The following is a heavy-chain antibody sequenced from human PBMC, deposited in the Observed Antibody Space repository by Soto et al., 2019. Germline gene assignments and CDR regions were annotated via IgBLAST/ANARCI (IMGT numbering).Heavy chain of an antibody. V-gene: IGHV4-31*03. CDR2: IYNSGTT. CDR1: GGSITRGGYY. CDR3: GRDPAP. J-gene: IGHJ5*02. Sequence: SETLSLTCTVSGGSITRGGYYWSWIRQHPGKGLEWIGYIYNSGTTYYNPSLKSRVTISVDTSKNQFSLKLTSVTAADTAVYYCGRDPAPWGQGTLVTVSS.